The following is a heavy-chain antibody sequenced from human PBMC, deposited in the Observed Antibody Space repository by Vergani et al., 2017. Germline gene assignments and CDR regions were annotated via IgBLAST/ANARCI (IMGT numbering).Heavy chain of an antibody. J-gene: IGHJ4*02. D-gene: IGHD3-22*01. CDR3: ARVGWVYDSSGYYRNDYFDY. V-gene: IGHV4-61*08. Sequence: QVQLQESGPGLVKPSQTLSLTCTVSGGSISSGGYYWSWIRQPPGKGLEWIGEINHSGSTNYNPSLKSRVTISVDTSKNQFSLKLSSVTAADTAVYYCARVGWVYDSSGYYRNDYFDYWGQGTLVTVSS. CDR2: INHSGST. CDR1: GGSISSGGYY.